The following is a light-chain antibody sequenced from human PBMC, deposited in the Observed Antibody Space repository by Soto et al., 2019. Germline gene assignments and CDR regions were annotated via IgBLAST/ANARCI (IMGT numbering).Light chain of an antibody. Sequence: EIVLTQSPGTLSLSPGERATLSCRASQSVSSSYLAWYQQKPGQAPRLLIYGASSRATGIPDRFSGSGSGTDFTLTIGRLEPEDFAVYYCQQYGSSPVTFGQGTKLEIK. CDR3: QQYGSSPVT. V-gene: IGKV3-20*01. J-gene: IGKJ2*01. CDR2: GAS. CDR1: QSVSSSY.